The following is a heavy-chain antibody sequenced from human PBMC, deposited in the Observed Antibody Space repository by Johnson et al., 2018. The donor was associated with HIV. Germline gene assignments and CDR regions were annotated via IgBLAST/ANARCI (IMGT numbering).Heavy chain of an antibody. V-gene: IGHV3-66*01. CDR2: IYSGGST. Sequence: EVQLVESGGGLVQPGGSLRLSCAASGFTVSSNYMTWVRQAPGKGLEWVSVIYSGGSTYYADSVKGRFTISRDNSKNTLYLQMGSLRAEDMAVYYCARGGLEMATITDAFDIWGQGTMVTVSS. D-gene: IGHD5-24*01. CDR3: ARGGLEMATITDAFDI. J-gene: IGHJ3*02. CDR1: GFTVSSNY.